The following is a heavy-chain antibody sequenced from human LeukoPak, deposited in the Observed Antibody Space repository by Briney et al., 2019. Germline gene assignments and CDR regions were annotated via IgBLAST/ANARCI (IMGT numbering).Heavy chain of an antibody. V-gene: IGHV4-59*01. D-gene: IGHD2-2*01. CDR1: GVYISSYY. Sequence: SETLSRTCTVSGVYISSYYWIWIPQPPGKGLEGMGYIFNSGSTNYNPSLKSRITISVDTSKNQFSLKLSSVTAADPAVYFCALGDCSSTSCYVFDYWGQGTLVTVSS. J-gene: IGHJ4*02. CDR3: ALGDCSSTSCYVFDY. CDR2: IFNSGST.